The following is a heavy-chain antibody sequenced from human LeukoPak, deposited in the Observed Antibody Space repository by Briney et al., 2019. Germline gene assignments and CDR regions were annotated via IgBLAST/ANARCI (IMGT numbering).Heavy chain of an antibody. Sequence: GGSLRLSCAASGFTFSSYAMTWVRQAPGKGLEWVSAISDSGGSTYYADSVKGRFTISRDNSKNTLYLQMNSLRAEDAAVYYCAKRRYYDFWSGSPDFDYWGQGTLVTVSS. V-gene: IGHV3-23*01. D-gene: IGHD3-3*01. CDR1: GFTFSSYA. CDR3: AKRRYYDFWSGSPDFDY. J-gene: IGHJ4*02. CDR2: ISDSGGST.